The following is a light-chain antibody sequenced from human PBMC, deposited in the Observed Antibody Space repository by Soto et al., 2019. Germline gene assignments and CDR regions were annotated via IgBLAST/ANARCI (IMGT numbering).Light chain of an antibody. Sequence: EIVLTQSPGTLSLSPGERATLSCRASQSVSSSYLAWYPQKPGQAPRLLIYGASSRATGIPDRFSGSGSGTDFALTISRLEPEDFAVYYCQQHGSSPPWTFGQGTKVEIK. V-gene: IGKV3-20*01. CDR3: QQHGSSPPWT. J-gene: IGKJ1*01. CDR2: GAS. CDR1: QSVSSSY.